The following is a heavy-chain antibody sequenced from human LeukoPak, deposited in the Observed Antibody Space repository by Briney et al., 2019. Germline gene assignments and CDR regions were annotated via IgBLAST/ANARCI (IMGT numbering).Heavy chain of an antibody. D-gene: IGHD3-22*01. J-gene: IGHJ3*02. CDR2: IIPILNVA. CDR3: TREGVYSPDGSGYHRDAFDI. V-gene: IGHV1-69*04. CDR1: GGSFNSYV. Sequence: ASVKVSCKASGGSFNSYVITWVRQAPGQGLEWMGRIIPILNVANFAQKFQGRVTITADKSTNTAHMELSSLRSEDTAVYYCTREGVYSPDGSGYHRDAFDIWGQGTVVTVSS.